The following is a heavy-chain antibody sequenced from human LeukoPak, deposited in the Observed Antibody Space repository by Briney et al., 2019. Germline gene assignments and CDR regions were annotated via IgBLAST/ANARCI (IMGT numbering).Heavy chain of an antibody. CDR1: GVSITSGGYY. Sequence: PSEALSLTCTVSGVSITSGGYYWSWIRQQPGKGLEWIGYIYYRGSTQYNPSLKSRVNISVDTPKNQFSLKVSSVTAEDTAVYYCARTSYSFDYWGQGTLVTVSS. CDR3: ARTSYSFDY. J-gene: IGHJ4*02. CDR2: IYYRGST. D-gene: IGHD3-10*01. V-gene: IGHV4-31*03.